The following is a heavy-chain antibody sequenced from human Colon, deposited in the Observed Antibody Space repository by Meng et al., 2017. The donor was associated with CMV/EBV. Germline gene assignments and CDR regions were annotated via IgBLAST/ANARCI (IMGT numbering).Heavy chain of an antibody. Sequence: GESLKISCAASGFTFSTYWMSWVRQAPGKGLEWVANIKQDGSENHYVDSVKGRFTISRDNAKNSLYLQMNSLRAEDTALYYCARDTAGDYWGQGTLVTVSS. CDR3: ARDTAGDY. CDR2: IKQDGSEN. CDR1: GFTFSTYW. V-gene: IGHV3-7*01. D-gene: IGHD5-18*01. J-gene: IGHJ4*02.